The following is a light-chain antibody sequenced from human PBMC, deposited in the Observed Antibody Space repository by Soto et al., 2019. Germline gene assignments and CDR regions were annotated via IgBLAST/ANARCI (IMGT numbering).Light chain of an antibody. CDR3: SSYTSSSSLVV. CDR2: EVS. V-gene: IGLV2-14*01. J-gene: IGLJ2*01. CDR1: SSDVGGYNY. Sequence: QSALTQPASVSGSPGQSITISCTGTSSDVGGYNYVSWYQQHPGKAPKLMISEVSNRPSGVSNRFAGSKSGNTASLTISGLHAEDAAYYYCSSYTSSSSLVVFGGGTKLTVL.